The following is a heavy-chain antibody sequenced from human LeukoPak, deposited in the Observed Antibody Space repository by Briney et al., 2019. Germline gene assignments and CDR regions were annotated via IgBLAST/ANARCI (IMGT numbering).Heavy chain of an antibody. V-gene: IGHV4-59*01. CDR1: GGSFSGYY. J-gene: IGHJ4*02. CDR2: IYYSGST. D-gene: IGHD1-1*01. CDR3: ARVRSDDENLLFDY. Sequence: SETLSLTCAVYGGSFSGYYWSWIRQPPGKGLEWIGYIYYSGSTNYNPSLKSRVTISVDTSKNQFSLKLSSVTAADTAVYYCARVRSDDENLLFDYWGQGTLVTVSS.